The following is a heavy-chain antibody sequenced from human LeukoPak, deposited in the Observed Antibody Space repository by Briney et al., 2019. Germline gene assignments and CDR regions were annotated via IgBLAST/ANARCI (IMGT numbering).Heavy chain of an antibody. J-gene: IGHJ4*02. V-gene: IGHV3-21*01. CDR1: GFTFSSYS. CDR3: AREYGSGVMGGY. D-gene: IGHD3-10*01. Sequence: GRSLRLSCAASGFTFSSYSMNWVRQAPGKGLEWVSSISSSSSYIYYADSVKGRFTISRDNAKNSLYLQMNSLRAEDTAVYYCAREYGSGVMGGYWGQGTLVTVSS. CDR2: ISSSSSYI.